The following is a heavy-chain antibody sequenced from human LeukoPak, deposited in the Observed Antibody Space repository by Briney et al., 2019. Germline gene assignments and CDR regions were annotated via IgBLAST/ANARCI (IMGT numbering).Heavy chain of an antibody. J-gene: IGHJ4*02. CDR1: GFTFSNAW. CDR2: IKSKTDGGTT. Sequence: GGSLRLSCAASGFTFSNAWMNWVRQAPGKGLEWVGRIKSKTDGGTTDYAAPVKGRFTISRGDSKNTLYLQMNSLKTEDTAVYYCTTDYDILTGYDYWGQGTLVTVSS. D-gene: IGHD3-9*01. V-gene: IGHV3-15*07. CDR3: TTDYDILTGYDY.